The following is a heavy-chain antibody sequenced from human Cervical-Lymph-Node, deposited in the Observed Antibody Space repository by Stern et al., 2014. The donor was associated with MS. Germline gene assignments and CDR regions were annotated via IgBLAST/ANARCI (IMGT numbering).Heavy chain of an antibody. CDR1: GFSLSTSGVG. CDR3: AHLLLWFGESMGDAFDI. Sequence: QITLKESGPTLVKPTQTLTLTCTFSGFSLSTSGVGVVWIRQPPGKALEWLALIYWDDDKRYSPSLKSRLTITKDTSKNQVVLTMTNMDPVDTATYYCAHLLLWFGESMGDAFDIWGQGTMVTVSS. J-gene: IGHJ3*02. CDR2: IYWDDDK. V-gene: IGHV2-5*02. D-gene: IGHD3-10*01.